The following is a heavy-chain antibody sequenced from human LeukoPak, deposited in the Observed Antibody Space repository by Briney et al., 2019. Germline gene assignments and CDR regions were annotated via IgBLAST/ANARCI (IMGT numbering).Heavy chain of an antibody. CDR2: ISGSGGST. V-gene: IGHV3-23*01. D-gene: IGHD3-22*01. J-gene: IGHJ4*02. CDR3: AKDQFYYDSSGHPIDY. CDR1: GFTFSSYA. Sequence: VQPGGSLRLSCAASGFTFSSYAMSWVRQAPGKGLEWVSAISGSGGSTYYADSVKGRFTISRDNSKNTLYLQMNSLRAEDTAVYYCAKDQFYYDSSGHPIDYWGQGTLVTVSS.